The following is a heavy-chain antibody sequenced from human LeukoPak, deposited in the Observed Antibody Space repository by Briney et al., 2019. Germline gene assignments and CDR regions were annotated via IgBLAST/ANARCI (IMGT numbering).Heavy chain of an antibody. Sequence: GGSLRLSCEASGFSVGSTYMSWVRQAPGKGLEWVPVIYSGGSTYYADSVKGRFTISRDNSKNTLYLQMNSLRAEDTAVYYCATSIAVAGTDYWGQGTLVTVSS. CDR2: IYSGGST. J-gene: IGHJ4*02. CDR3: ATSIAVAGTDY. D-gene: IGHD6-19*01. CDR1: GFSVGSTY. V-gene: IGHV3-66*01.